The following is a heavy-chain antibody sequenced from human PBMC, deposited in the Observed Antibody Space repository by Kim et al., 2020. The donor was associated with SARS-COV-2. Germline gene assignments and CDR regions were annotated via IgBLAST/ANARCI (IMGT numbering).Heavy chain of an antibody. V-gene: IGHV3-23*01. J-gene: IGHJ4*02. CDR3: AKGLYGTSYSAIDY. Sequence: YGESVMGRFTISRDNSKNILYLQMNSLRVEDTALYYCAKGLYGTSYSAIDYWGQGIQVTVSS. D-gene: IGHD1-26*01.